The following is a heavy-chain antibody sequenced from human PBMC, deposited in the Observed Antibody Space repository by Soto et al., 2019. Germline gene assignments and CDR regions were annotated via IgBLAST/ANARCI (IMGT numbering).Heavy chain of an antibody. V-gene: IGHV3-30*03. J-gene: IGHJ4*02. CDR3: ARGHGTLLTLWGRAD. CDR2: ISFDGRNE. D-gene: IGHD3-16*01. Sequence: LRLSCAASGFTFNIDAMHWVRRAPGKGLEWVALISFDGRNEYYADSVKGRFTVSRDNFQNTLYLQMNSLRPEDTGVYYCARGHGTLLTLWGRADWGQGTQVTVSS. CDR1: GFTFNIDA.